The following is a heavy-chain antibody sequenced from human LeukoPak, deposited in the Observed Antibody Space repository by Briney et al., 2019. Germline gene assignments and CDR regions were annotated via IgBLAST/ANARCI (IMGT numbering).Heavy chain of an antibody. J-gene: IGHJ4*02. Sequence: SLRLSCAASGFTVDDYAMHWVRQAPGKGLEWVSGISWNSGSIGYADSLKGRFTISRDNAKNSLYLHMNSLRAEDTALYFCAKDMCGGGSYCQPSYDYWGQGTLVTVSS. CDR2: ISWNSGSI. D-gene: IGHD1-26*01. CDR3: AKDMCGGGSYCQPSYDY. V-gene: IGHV3-9*01. CDR1: GFTVDDYA.